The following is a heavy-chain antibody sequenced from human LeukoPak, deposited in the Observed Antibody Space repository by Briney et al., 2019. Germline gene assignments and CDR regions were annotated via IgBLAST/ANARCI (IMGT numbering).Heavy chain of an antibody. V-gene: IGHV3-20*04. CDR1: GFALHEHG. CDR3: ARAPITSPFYFDY. Sequence: GGSLRLSRTASGFALHEHGMSCLRQVPGKGLEWVSVINWSGGSTGYADPLRGRFTISRDNAKNSLYLQMDSLRAEDTALYYCARAPITSPFYFDYWGQGTLVTVSS. D-gene: IGHD2-2*01. CDR2: INWSGGST. J-gene: IGHJ4*02.